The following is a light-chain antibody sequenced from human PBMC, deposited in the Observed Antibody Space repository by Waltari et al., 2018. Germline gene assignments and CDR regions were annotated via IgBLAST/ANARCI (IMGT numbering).Light chain of an antibody. V-gene: IGLV2-14*01. CDR3: SSYTSSSTLA. CDR1: SSDVGGYNH. J-gene: IGLJ2*01. CDR2: EVS. Sequence: QSALTQPASVSGSPGQSTTISCTGTSSDVGGYNHVSWYQQHPGKAPKLMIYEVSNRPSGVSNRFSGSKSGNTASLTISGLQAEDEADYYCSSYTSSSTLAFGGGTKLTVL.